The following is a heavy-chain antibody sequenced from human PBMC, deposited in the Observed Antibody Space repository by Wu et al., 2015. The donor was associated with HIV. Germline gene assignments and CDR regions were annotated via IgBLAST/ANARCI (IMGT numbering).Heavy chain of an antibody. V-gene: IGHV1-24*01. CDR1: GYTLTELS. J-gene: IGHJ6*03. Sequence: QVQLVQSGAEVKKPGASVKVSCKVSGYTLTELSMHWVRQAPGKGLEWMGGFDPEDGETIYAQKFQGRVTITADDSSTTVYMDLSSLRSDDTALYYCARGDRDYYFYMDVWGKGTTVIVSS. CDR3: ARGDRDYYFYMDV. CDR2: FDPEDGET.